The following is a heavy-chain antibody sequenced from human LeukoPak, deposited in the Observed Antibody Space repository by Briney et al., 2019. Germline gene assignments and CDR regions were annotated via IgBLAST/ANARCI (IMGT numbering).Heavy chain of an antibody. J-gene: IGHJ3*02. Sequence: SETLSLTCTVSGDSISSYYWSWLRQPPGKRLEWIGYVSNIETTNYNPSLKSRVTISVDTSKNQFSLRLNSVTAADTAVYYCARDRDGVGATIAAAFDIWGQGTMVTVSS. D-gene: IGHD1-26*01. V-gene: IGHV4-59*01. CDR2: VSNIETT. CDR1: GDSISSYY. CDR3: ARDRDGVGATIAAAFDI.